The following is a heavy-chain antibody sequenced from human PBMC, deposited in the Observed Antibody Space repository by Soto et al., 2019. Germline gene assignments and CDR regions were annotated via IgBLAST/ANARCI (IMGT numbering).Heavy chain of an antibody. V-gene: IGHV4-4*02. J-gene: IGHJ4*02. D-gene: IGHD3-10*01. CDR3: ARYDYGSGNDYNIDH. CDR2: IHHSGST. CDR1: GDSISSMNW. Sequence: PSETLSLTCAVSGDSISSMNWWSWVRQPPGKGLEWIGEIHHSGSTNYNPSLKSRVTISVEKSKNQFSLKLSSVTAADTAVYYCARYDYGSGNDYNIDHWGQGILVTVSS.